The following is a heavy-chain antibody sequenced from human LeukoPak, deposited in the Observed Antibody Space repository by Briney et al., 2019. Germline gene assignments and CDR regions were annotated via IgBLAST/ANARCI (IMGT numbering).Heavy chain of an antibody. CDR1: GFTFSSYA. J-gene: IGHJ4*02. V-gene: IGHV3-23*01. CDR3: ATLLNWNDGGDY. Sequence: GGSLRLSSAASGFTFSSYAMSWVRQAPGKGLEWVSAISGSGGSTYYADSVKGRFTISRDNSKNTLYLQMNSLRAEDTAVYYCATLLNWNDGGDYWGQGTLVTVSS. CDR2: ISGSGGST. D-gene: IGHD1-20*01.